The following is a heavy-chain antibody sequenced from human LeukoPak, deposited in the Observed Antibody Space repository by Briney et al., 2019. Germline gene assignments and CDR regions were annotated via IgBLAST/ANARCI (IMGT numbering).Heavy chain of an antibody. D-gene: IGHD6-19*01. V-gene: IGHV3-15*01. CDR3: TTEQKVAAPLTY. CDR1: GFTFSNAW. Sequence: GGSLRLSCAASGFTFSNAWMSWVRQAPGKGLEWVGRIKSKTDGGTTDYAAPVKGRFTISRDDSKNTLYLQMNSLKTEDTAVYYCTTEQKVAAPLTYWGQGTLVTVSS. CDR2: IKSKTDGGTT. J-gene: IGHJ4*02.